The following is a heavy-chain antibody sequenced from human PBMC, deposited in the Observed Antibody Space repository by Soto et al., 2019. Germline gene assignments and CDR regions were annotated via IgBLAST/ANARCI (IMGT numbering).Heavy chain of an antibody. D-gene: IGHD3-10*01. J-gene: IGHJ3*01. CDR3: ARRYGSAFDF. Sequence: PXXTLSLPCTVSGGSISSYYWGWIRQPPGKGLEWIGYIYYSGSTNYNPSLKSRVTISVDTSKNQFSLKLSSVTAADTAVYYCARRYGSAFDFWGQGTMVTVSS. CDR1: GGSISSYY. CDR2: IYYSGST. V-gene: IGHV4-59*01.